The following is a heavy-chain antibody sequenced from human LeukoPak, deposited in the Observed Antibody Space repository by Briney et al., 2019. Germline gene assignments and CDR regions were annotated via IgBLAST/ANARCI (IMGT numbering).Heavy chain of an antibody. CDR3: ARFDTMIWEVGA. CDR1: GDSISSDY. J-gene: IGHJ5*02. Sequence: PSETLSLTCNVSGDSISSDYWSWIRQPPGKGLEWIGHIYYSGSTNYNPSLKSRVTISVDASKNHFSLKVSSVTAADTAVYYCARFDTMIWEVGAWGQGTLVTVSS. V-gene: IGHV4-59*01. CDR2: IYYSGST. D-gene: IGHD3-10*01.